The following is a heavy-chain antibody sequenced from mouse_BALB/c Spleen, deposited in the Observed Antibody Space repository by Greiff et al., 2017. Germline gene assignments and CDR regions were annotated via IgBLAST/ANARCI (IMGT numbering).Heavy chain of an antibody. V-gene: IGHV14-3*02. D-gene: IGHD1-1*01. Sequence: EVQLQQSGAELVKPGASVKLSCTASGFNFNDTDMHWVKQRPEQGLEWIGRIDPANGNTKYDPKFQGMATITADTSSNTAYLQLSSLTSEDTAVYYCAFVTAGYAMDYWGQGTTVTVSS. CDR3: AFVTAGYAMDY. CDR2: IDPANGNT. CDR1: GFNFNDTD. J-gene: IGHJ4*01.